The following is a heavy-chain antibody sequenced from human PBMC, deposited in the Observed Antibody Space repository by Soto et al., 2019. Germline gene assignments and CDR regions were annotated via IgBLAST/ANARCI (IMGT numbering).Heavy chain of an antibody. V-gene: IGHV1-2*04. Sequence: QVQLVQSGAEVKKPGASVKVSCKASGYTFTGYYMHWVRQAPGQGLEWMGWINPNSGGTNYAQKFQGWVTMTRDTSISTAYMELSRLRSDDTAVYYCARETRAAYYDSSGYYWGQIDYWGQGTLVTVSS. CDR2: INPNSGGT. D-gene: IGHD3-22*01. J-gene: IGHJ4*02. CDR3: ARETRAAYYDSSGYYWGQIDY. CDR1: GYTFTGYY.